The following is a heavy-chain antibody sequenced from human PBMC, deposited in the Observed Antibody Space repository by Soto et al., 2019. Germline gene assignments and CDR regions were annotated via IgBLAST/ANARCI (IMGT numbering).Heavy chain of an antibody. J-gene: IGHJ6*02. CDR2: ITSSNSYI. Sequence: GGSLRLSCAASGFTFSIYSMNWVRQAPGKGLEWVSSITSSNSYIYYADSVKGRFTISRDNAKNSLYLQMNSLRAGDTAIYYCARDEEARPYFYGMDVWGQGTTVTVSS. CDR1: GFTFSIYS. CDR3: ARDEEARPYFYGMDV. V-gene: IGHV3-21*01. D-gene: IGHD6-6*01.